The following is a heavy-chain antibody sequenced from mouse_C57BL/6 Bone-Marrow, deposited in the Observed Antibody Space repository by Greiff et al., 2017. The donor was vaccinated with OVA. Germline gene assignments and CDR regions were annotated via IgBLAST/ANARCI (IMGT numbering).Heavy chain of an antibody. J-gene: IGHJ2*01. V-gene: IGHV5-9-1*02. D-gene: IGHD4-1*02. CDR3: TRDPQLGRKDD. CDR1: GFTFSSYA. CDR2: ISSGGDYI. Sequence: EVMLVESGEGLVKPGGSLKLSCAASGFTFSSYAMSWVRQTPEKRLEWVAYISSGGDYIYYADTVKGRFTISRDNARNTLYLQMSSLKSEDTAMYYCTRDPQLGRKDDWGQGTTLTVSS.